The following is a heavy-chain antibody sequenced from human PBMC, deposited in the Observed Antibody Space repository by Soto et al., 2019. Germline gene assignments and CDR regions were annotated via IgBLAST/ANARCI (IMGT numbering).Heavy chain of an antibody. CDR3: AREYYYDSSGYRGWFDP. J-gene: IGHJ5*02. CDR1: GFTFSSYS. D-gene: IGHD3-22*01. V-gene: IGHV3-21*01. Sequence: PGGSLRLSCAASGFTFSSYSMNWVRQAPGKGLEWVSSISSSSSYIYYADSVKGRFTISRDNAKNSLYLQMNSLRAEDTAVYYCAREYYYDSSGYRGWFDPWGQGTLVTVSS. CDR2: ISSSSSYI.